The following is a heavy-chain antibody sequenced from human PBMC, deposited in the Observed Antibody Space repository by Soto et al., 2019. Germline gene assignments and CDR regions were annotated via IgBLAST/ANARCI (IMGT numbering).Heavy chain of an antibody. D-gene: IGHD3-22*01. J-gene: IGHJ6*02. CDR2: IYYSGST. CDR1: GGSISRYY. V-gene: IGHV4-59*01. CDR3: ARVQVRSYYYYYGMDV. Sequence: SWPLSLTCTVSGGSISRYYWSWIRQHPGKGLEWIGYIYYSGSTNYNPSLKSRVTISVDTSKNQFSLKLSPVTAADTAVYYCARVQVRSYYYYYGMDVWGQGTTVIVS.